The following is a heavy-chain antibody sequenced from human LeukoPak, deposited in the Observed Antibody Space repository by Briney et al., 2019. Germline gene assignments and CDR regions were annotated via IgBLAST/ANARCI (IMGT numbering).Heavy chain of an antibody. D-gene: IGHD3-22*01. Sequence: GGSLRLSCAASGFTFSSYEMNWVRQAPGKGLEWVSYISSSGSTIYYADSVKGRFTISRDNAKNSLYLQMNSLRAEDTAVYYCPRGGSGYYFPPDYWGQGTLVTVSS. CDR1: GFTFSSYE. V-gene: IGHV3-48*03. CDR2: ISSSGSTI. CDR3: PRGGSGYYFPPDY. J-gene: IGHJ4*02.